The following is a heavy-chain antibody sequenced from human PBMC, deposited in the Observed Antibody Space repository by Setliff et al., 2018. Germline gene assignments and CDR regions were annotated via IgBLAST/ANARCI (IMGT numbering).Heavy chain of an antibody. V-gene: IGHV1-46*01. D-gene: IGHD3-3*01. J-gene: IGHJ5*02. Sequence: GASVKVSCKASGYTFTSYYMHWVRQAPGQGLGWMGIISPSGGSTSYAQKFQGRVTMTRDTSTSTVYMELSSLRSEDTAVYYCARDARDFWSGYSSHEGFDPWGQGTLVTVSS. CDR3: ARDARDFWSGYSSHEGFDP. CDR2: ISPSGGST. CDR1: GYTFTSYY.